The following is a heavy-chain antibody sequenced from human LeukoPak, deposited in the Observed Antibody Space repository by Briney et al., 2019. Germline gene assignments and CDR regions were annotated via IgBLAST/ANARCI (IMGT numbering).Heavy chain of an antibody. V-gene: IGHV3-48*03. CDR1: GFTFSSYG. J-gene: IGHJ4*02. CDR2: ISGSGSTV. Sequence: GGSLRLSCAASGFTFSSYGMNWVRQAPGKGLEWVSYISGSGSTVDYADSMKGRFTNSRDNAKNSLYLQMNSLRAEDTAVYYCARDSGTTVGYFDYWGQGTLVTVSS. D-gene: IGHD4-23*01. CDR3: ARDSGTTVGYFDY.